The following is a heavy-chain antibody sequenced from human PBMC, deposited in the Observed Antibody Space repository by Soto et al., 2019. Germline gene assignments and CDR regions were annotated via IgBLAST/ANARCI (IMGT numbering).Heavy chain of an antibody. CDR3: ARLYSGSRLDY. CDR2: INPSIGST. CDR1: GYTFNTYN. Sequence: QVQLVQSGAEVKKPGASVKVSCKASGYTFNTYNMYWVRQAPGQGLEWMGVINPSIGSTNYAQKFQGRVIMTRDTSTSTVDMELSTLRSDDTAVYYCARLYSGSRLDYWGQGTLVTVSS. D-gene: IGHD1-26*01. J-gene: IGHJ4*02. V-gene: IGHV1-46*02.